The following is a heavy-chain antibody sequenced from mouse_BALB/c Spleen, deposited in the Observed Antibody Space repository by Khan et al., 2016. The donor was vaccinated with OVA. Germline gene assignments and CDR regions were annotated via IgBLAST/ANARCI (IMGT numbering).Heavy chain of an antibody. CDR2: INPYNAGT. V-gene: IGHV1S136*01. J-gene: IGHJ3*01. Sequence: VQLQQPGPELVEPGASVKMSCKATGYSFTNYVIHWVKQKPGQGLEWIAYINPYNAGTRYNEKFKGKATLTSDISSTTAYMDLSSLTSEDSAVYYYAREGSSWDFSFPYWGQGTLVTVSA. CDR3: AREGSSWDFSFPY. D-gene: IGHD4-1*01. CDR1: GYSFTNYV.